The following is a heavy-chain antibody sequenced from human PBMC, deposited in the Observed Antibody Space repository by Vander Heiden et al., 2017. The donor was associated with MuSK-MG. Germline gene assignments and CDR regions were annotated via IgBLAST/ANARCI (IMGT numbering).Heavy chain of an antibody. Sequence: EVQLLESGGGLVQPGGSLRLSCTTSGFTFSNYAMRWVRQAPGKGLEWVSAIGGGAATTYYADSVKGRFTISRDNSRNTLYLQMNSLRAEDTAVYYCAKVASVAGTYYFDYWGQGTLVTVSS. CDR2: IGGGAATT. CDR1: GFTFSNYA. V-gene: IGHV3-23*01. CDR3: AKVASVAGTYYFDY. J-gene: IGHJ4*02. D-gene: IGHD1-1*01.